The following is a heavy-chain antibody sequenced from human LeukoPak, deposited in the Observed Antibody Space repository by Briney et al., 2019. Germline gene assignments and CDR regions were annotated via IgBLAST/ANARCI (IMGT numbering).Heavy chain of an antibody. CDR1: GFMFDQFT. D-gene: IGHD4-17*01. CDR3: AKHLGRSTETTVDY. CDR2: ISWDGGST. J-gene: IGHJ4*02. V-gene: IGHV3-43*01. Sequence: GGSLRLSCAASGFMFDQFTMNWVRQAPGKGLEWVSLISWDGGSTYYADSVKGRFTISRDNSKNSLYLQMNSLRTEDTALYYCAKHLGRSTETTVDYWGQGTLVTVSP.